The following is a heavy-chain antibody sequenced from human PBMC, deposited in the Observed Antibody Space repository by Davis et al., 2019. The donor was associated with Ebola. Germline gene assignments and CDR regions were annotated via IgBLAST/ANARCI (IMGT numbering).Heavy chain of an antibody. J-gene: IGHJ4*02. Sequence: GESLKISCKGSGYSFTSYWIGWVRQLPGKGLEWMGRIDPSDSYTNYSPSFQGHVTISADKSISTAYLQWSSLKASDTAMYYCAIVHDHYDILTGYYPYFDYWGQGTLVTVSS. CDR2: IDPSDSYT. D-gene: IGHD3-9*01. CDR3: AIVHDHYDILTGYYPYFDY. CDR1: GYSFTSYW. V-gene: IGHV5-10-1*01.